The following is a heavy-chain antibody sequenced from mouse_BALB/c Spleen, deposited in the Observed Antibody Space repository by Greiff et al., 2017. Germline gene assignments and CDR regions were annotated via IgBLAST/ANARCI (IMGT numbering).Heavy chain of an antibody. CDR1: GFTFSSFG. D-gene: IGHD2-10*02. V-gene: IGHV5-17*02. CDR3: APAYGNFPWFAY. J-gene: IGHJ3*01. CDR2: ISSGSSTI. Sequence: EVQVVESGGGLVKPGGSLKLSCAASGFTFSSFGMHWVRQAPEKGLEWVAYISSGSSTIYYADTVKGRFTISRDNPKNTLFLQMTSLRSEDTAMYYCAPAYGNFPWFAYWGQGTLVTVSA.